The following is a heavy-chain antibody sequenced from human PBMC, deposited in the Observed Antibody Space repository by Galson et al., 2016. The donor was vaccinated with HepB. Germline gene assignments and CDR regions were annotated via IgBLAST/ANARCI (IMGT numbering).Heavy chain of an antibody. CDR2: IWYDGSNK. CDR3: ARGYYDSSGLDAFDI. J-gene: IGHJ3*02. Sequence: LRLSCAASGFTFSSYGMHWVRQAPGKGLEWVSVIWYDGSNKYYADSVKGRFTISRDNSKNTLYLQMNSLRAEDTAVYYCARGYYDSSGLDAFDIWGQGTMVTVSS. D-gene: IGHD3-22*01. CDR1: GFTFSSYG. V-gene: IGHV3-33*01.